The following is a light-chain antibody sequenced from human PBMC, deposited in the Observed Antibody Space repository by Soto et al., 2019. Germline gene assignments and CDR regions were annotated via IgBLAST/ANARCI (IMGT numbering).Light chain of an antibody. CDR3: QQYSSTAWT. Sequence: PGERATLSCRASQRVPGTYVAWHQQKPGQAPRLLIFAASSRATGIPERISGSGSATDFTLTISRLEPEYVAVYYYQQYSSTAWTFGQGTKVEIK. V-gene: IGKV3-20*01. CDR1: QRVPGTY. J-gene: IGKJ1*01. CDR2: AAS.